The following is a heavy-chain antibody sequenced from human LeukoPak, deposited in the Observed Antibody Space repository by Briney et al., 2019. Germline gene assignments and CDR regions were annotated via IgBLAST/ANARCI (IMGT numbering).Heavy chain of an antibody. Sequence: GGSLRLPCAASGFNFNDYDINWVRQVPGKGLEWVSGINWNSVHIGYADSVKGRFTISRDNSENTLYLQINSLRVEDTAVYYCAKDTPTTGYHLDSWGQGTLVTVSS. D-gene: IGHD1-1*01. CDR2: INWNSVHI. CDR1: GFNFNDYD. CDR3: AKDTPTTGYHLDS. J-gene: IGHJ4*02. V-gene: IGHV3-9*01.